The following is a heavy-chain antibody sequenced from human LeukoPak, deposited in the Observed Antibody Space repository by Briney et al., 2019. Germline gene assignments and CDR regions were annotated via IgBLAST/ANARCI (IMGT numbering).Heavy chain of an antibody. CDR3: ARDMDPYCTNGVCYTPPLDY. V-gene: IGHV1-2*02. CDR2: INPNTGGT. J-gene: IGHJ4*02. CDR1: GYTFTGYS. Sequence: ASVKVSCKASGYTFTGYSMHWVRQAPGQGLEWMGWINPNTGGTNYAQKFQGRVTMTRDTSISTAYLELSSLRADDTAVYYCARDMDPYCTNGVCYTPPLDYWGQGTLVTVSS. D-gene: IGHD2-8*01.